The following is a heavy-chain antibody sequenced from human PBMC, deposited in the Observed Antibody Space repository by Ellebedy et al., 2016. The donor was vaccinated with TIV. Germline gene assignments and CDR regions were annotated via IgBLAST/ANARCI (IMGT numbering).Heavy chain of an antibody. CDR3: TSGRPGIAVAGTDY. J-gene: IGHJ4*02. Sequence: PGGSLRLSCAASGFIFIGSAIHWVRQASGQGLEWVGRIRSKANSYATAYAASVKGRFTISRDDSKNTAYLQMNSLKTEDTAVYYCTSGRPGIAVAGTDYWGQGTLVTVSS. V-gene: IGHV3-73*01. D-gene: IGHD6-19*01. CDR1: GFIFIGSA. CDR2: IRSKANSYAT.